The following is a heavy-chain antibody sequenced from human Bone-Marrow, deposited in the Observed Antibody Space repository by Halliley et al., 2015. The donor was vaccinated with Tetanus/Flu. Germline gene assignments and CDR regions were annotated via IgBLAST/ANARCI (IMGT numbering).Heavy chain of an antibody. CDR1: GGSVSSESYY. J-gene: IGHJ4*02. CDR3: ARANGEFYFGSGNFDY. V-gene: IGHV4-61*01. CDR2: IFYSGRS. D-gene: IGHD3-10*01. Sequence: TLSLTCTVSGGSVSSESYYWSRLRQPPGKGLEWIGYIFYSGRSNYNPSLNSRVTISVDTSKNQFSLKLSSVTAADTAVYYCARANGEFYFGSGNFDYWGQGTLVTVSS.